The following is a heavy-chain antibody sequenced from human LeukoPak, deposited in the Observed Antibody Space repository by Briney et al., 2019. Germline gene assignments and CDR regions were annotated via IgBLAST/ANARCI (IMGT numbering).Heavy chain of an antibody. CDR3: AKSAYYDASGYYREYYFDY. CDR1: GFTFSSYA. CDR2: ISGSGGST. V-gene: IGHV3-23*01. J-gene: IGHJ4*02. D-gene: IGHD3-22*01. Sequence: GGSLRLSCAASGFTFSSYAMSWVRQAPGKGLEWVSSISGSGGSTHYADSVKGRFTISRDKTKNTLYLQMNSLRAEDTAVYYCAKSAYYDASGYYREYYFDYWGQGTLVTVSS.